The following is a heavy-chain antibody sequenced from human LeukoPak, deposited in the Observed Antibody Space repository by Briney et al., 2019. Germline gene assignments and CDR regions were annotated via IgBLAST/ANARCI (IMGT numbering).Heavy chain of an antibody. CDR2: ISGSGGST. Sequence: GGSLRLSCAASGFTFSSYSMNWVRQAPGKGLEWASAISGSGGSTYYADSVKGRFTISRDNSKNTLYLHMNSLRAEDTAVYYCAKVSSHILWFGVLDYFDYWGQGTLVTVSS. J-gene: IGHJ4*02. CDR3: AKVSSHILWFGVLDYFDY. V-gene: IGHV3-23*01. D-gene: IGHD3-10*01. CDR1: GFTFSSYS.